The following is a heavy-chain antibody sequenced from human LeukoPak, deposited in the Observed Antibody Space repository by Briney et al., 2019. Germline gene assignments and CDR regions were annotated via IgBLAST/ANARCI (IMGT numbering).Heavy chain of an antibody. J-gene: IGHJ4*02. Sequence: WASVKVSCKASGYTFTGYYMHWVRQAPGQGLEWMGGINPNSGGTNYAQKFQGRVTMTRDTSISTAYMELSRLRSDDTAVYYCARERGDGYNYVDYWGQGTLVTVSS. CDR3: ARERGDGYNYVDY. CDR1: GYTFTGYY. V-gene: IGHV1-2*02. D-gene: IGHD5-24*01. CDR2: INPNSGGT.